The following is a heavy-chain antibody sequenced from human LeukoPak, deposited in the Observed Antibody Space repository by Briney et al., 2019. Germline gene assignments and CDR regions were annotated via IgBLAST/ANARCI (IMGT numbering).Heavy chain of an antibody. CDR2: ISDSGGTT. V-gene: IGHV3-23*01. J-gene: IGHJ4*02. D-gene: IGHD3-3*01. CDR3: AKVGSGYDFWSGDNFDY. Sequence: PGGSLRLSCAASGFSFNSYAMNWVRQAPGKGLEWVSGISDSGGTTDYADSVKGRFTISRDNSKNTVYLQMNSLRGEDTAVYYCAKVGSGYDFWSGDNFDYWGQGTLVTVSS. CDR1: GFSFNSYA.